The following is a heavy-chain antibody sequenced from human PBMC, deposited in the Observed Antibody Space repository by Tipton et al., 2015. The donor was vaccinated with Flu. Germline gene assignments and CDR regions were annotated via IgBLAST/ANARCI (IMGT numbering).Heavy chain of an antibody. D-gene: IGHD3-22*01. CDR3: ARDDPGGSSGYYPAYFDY. CDR1: GYTFTSYG. Sequence: QLVQSGAEVKKPGASMKVSCKASGYTFTSYGISWVRQAPGQGLEWMGWISAYNENTNYAQKLQGRVTMTTDASTSTAYMELRSLRSDDTAVYSCARDDPGGSSGYYPAYFDYWGQGTLVTVSS. J-gene: IGHJ4*02. V-gene: IGHV1-18*01. CDR2: ISAYNENT.